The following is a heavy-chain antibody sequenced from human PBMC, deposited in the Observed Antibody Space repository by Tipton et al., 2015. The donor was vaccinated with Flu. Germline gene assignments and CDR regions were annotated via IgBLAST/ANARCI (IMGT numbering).Heavy chain of an antibody. CDR2: IYTSGST. D-gene: IGHD6-19*01. J-gene: IGHJ2*01. V-gene: IGHV4-4*07. Sequence: TLSLTCTVSGGSISSYYWSWIRQPAGKGLEWIGRIYTSGSTNYNPSLKSRVTMSVDTSKNQFSLRLSSVTAADTAVYYCARHKFAADSSGWYAYWYFDLWGRGTLVTVSP. CDR1: GGSISSYY. CDR3: ARHKFAADSSGWYAYWYFDL.